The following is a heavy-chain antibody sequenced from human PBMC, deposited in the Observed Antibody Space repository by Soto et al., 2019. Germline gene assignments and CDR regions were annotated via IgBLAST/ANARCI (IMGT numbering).Heavy chain of an antibody. Sequence: QLQLQESGSGLVKPSQTLSLTCAVSGGSISSGGYSWSWIRQPPGKGLEWIGYIYHSGSTYYTPSLKSRVTISVARSKIQCSLKLSSVTAAATAVYYCARDPGRWGQGTLVTVSS. CDR1: GGSISSGGYS. CDR3: ARDPGR. V-gene: IGHV4-30-2*01. J-gene: IGHJ4*02. CDR2: IYHSGST.